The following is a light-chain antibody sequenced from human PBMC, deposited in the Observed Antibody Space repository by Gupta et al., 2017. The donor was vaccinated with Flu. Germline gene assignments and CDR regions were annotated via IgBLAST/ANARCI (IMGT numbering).Light chain of an antibody. J-gene: IGLJ3*02. CDR1: SSNIGAGAGCD. V-gene: IGLV1-40*01. CDR2: DNN. CDR3: QSYDNSRSGSWV. Sequence: QSVLTQPPSVSGAPGQRVTISCTGSSSNIGAGAGCDVNWYQQRPGTAPKVLIYDNNNRHSGGPDRFSGSKSGTSAALAIAGLQAEEEADYYCQSYDNSRSGSWVFGGGTKLTVL.